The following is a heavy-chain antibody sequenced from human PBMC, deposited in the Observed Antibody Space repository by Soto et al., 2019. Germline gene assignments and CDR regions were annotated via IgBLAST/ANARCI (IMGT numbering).Heavy chain of an antibody. CDR1: GYSISSGYY. CDR3: ATAFYVDYADHYYCTVV. D-gene: IGHD4-17*01. Sequence: PSETLSLTCAVSGYSISSGYYWGWIRQPPGKGLEWIGNIYHSGSTNYNPSLKSRVTISVDTSKNQFSLKLNSVTAADTAVYYCATAFYVDYADHYYCTVVRDQGPTVAVS. V-gene: IGHV4-38-2*01. J-gene: IGHJ6*02. CDR2: IYHSGST.